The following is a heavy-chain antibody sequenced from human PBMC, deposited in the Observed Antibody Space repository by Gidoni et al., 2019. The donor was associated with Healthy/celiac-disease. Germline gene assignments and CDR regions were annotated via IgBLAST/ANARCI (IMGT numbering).Heavy chain of an antibody. CDR1: GFTFSSYW. J-gene: IGHJ4*02. CDR2: IKQDGSEK. Sequence: EVQLVESGGGLVQPGGSLRLSCAASGFTFSSYWMRWVRQAPGKGLEWVANIKQDGSEKYYVDSVKGRFTISRDNAKNSLYLQMNSLRAEDTAVYYCARDLYLTLAYYYGSGTRGYFDYWGQGTLVTVSS. D-gene: IGHD3-10*01. CDR3: ARDLYLTLAYYYGSGTRGYFDY. V-gene: IGHV3-7*03.